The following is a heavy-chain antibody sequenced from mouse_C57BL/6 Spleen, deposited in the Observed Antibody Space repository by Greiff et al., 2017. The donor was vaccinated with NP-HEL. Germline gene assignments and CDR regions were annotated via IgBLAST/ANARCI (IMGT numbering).Heavy chain of an antibody. CDR3: AKNHDYALYAMDY. J-gene: IGHJ4*01. CDR1: GFSLTSYG. CDR2: IWRGGST. Sequence: VQLQQSGPGLVQPSQSLSITCTVSGFSLTSYGVHWVRQSPGKGLEWLGVIWRGGSTDYNAAFMSRLSITKDNSKSQVFFQMNSLQADDAAIYYCAKNHDYALYAMDYWGQGTSVTVSS. V-gene: IGHV2-5*01. D-gene: IGHD2-4*01.